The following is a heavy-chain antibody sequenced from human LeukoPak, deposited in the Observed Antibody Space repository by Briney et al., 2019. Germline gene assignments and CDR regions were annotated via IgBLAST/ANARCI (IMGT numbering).Heavy chain of an antibody. CDR2: IYPGDSDI. CDR1: GYSFTSYW. J-gene: IGHJ6*02. CDR3: ARLDGGQTPTYYGMDV. D-gene: IGHD2-15*01. V-gene: IGHV5-51*01. Sequence: GESLKISCKGSGYSFTSYWIGWVRQMPGKGLEWMGIIYPGDSDIRYSPSFQGQVTISADKSISTAYLQWSSLKASDTAMYYCARLDGGQTPTYYGMDVWGQGTTVTVSS.